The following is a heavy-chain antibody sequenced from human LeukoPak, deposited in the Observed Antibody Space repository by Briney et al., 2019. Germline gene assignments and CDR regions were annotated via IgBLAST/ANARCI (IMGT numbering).Heavy chain of an antibody. Sequence: PSETLSLTCTVSGGSISSYYWSWIQQPPGKGLEWIGYIYYSGSTNYNPSLKSRVTISVDTSKNQFSLKLSSVTAADTAVYYCARGGGDSGYDYDDFWGQGTLVTVSS. CDR3: ARGGGDSGYDYDDF. V-gene: IGHV4-59*12. CDR2: IYYSGST. J-gene: IGHJ4*02. D-gene: IGHD5-12*01. CDR1: GGSISSYY.